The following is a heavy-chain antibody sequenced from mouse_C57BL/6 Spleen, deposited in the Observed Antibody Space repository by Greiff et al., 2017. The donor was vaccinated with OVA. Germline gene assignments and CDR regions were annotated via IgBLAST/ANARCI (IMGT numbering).Heavy chain of an antibody. Sequence: QVQLKESGAELVRPGASVTLSCKASGYTFTDYEMHWVKQTPVHGLEWIGAIDPETGGTAYNQKFKGKAILTADKSSSIAYMELRSLTSEDSAVYYCTRWLLLYYFDYWGQGTTLTVSS. CDR2: IDPETGGT. CDR3: TRWLLLYYFDY. J-gene: IGHJ2*01. D-gene: IGHD2-3*01. V-gene: IGHV1-15*01. CDR1: GYTFTDYE.